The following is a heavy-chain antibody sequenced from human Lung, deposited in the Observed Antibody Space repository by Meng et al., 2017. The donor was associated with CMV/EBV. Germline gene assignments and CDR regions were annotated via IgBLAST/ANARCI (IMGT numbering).Heavy chain of an antibody. D-gene: IGHD2-15*01. CDR3: AKDGSDSSLGWLDP. J-gene: IGHJ5*02. V-gene: IGHV3-43D*03. CDR1: GFTFDDHA. Sequence: SCAASGFTFDDHAMHWVRQRPGKGLEWVSLITWDGGNTYYADSVKGRFTISRDNSKNSLYLQMNSLRTEDTALYYCAKDGSDSSLGWLDPWGQGXLVISSS. CDR2: ITWDGGNT.